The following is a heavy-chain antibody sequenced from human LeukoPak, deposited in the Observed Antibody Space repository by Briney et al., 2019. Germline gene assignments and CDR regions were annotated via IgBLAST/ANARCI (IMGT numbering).Heavy chain of an antibody. CDR1: GFIFSDYW. CDR3: ARSGDTGYRPQGP. D-gene: IGHD5-18*01. Sequence: GGSLRLSCAASGFIFSDYWMTWVRQAPGKGLEWVANIKKDGSEQMYVDPVKGRFTISRDNAKNTLYLQMNSLRAEDTAVYYCARSGDTGYRPQGPWGQGTLVTVSS. J-gene: IGHJ5*02. CDR2: IKKDGSEQ. V-gene: IGHV3-7*01.